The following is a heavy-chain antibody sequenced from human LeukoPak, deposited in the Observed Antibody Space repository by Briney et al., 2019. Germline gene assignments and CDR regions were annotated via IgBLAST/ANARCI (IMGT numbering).Heavy chain of an antibody. D-gene: IGHD3-9*01. J-gene: IGHJ4*02. CDR1: GGSISSSSYY. CDR2: IYYSGST. Sequence: SETLSLTCTVSGGSISSSSYYWGWIRQPPGKGLEWIGSIYYSGSTYYNPSLKSRVTISVDTSKNQFPLKLSSVTAADTAVYYCARKNYDILTGYSTTIDYWGQGTLVTVSS. V-gene: IGHV4-39*01. CDR3: ARKNYDILTGYSTTIDY.